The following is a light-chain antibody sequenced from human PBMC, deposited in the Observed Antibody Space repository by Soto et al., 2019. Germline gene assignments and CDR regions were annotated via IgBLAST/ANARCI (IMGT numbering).Light chain of an antibody. J-gene: IGLJ2*01. CDR3: QSYDTSLSGVI. V-gene: IGLV1-40*01. CDR1: SSNIGAGYD. CDR2: ADN. Sequence: QSVLTQTPSVSGAPGQKITMSCTGSSSNIGAGYDVHWYQQVPGAAPRLLIYADNNRPSGVPDRFSASKSGTSASLAITGLQGDDEANYYCQSYDTSLSGVIFGAETQLTVL.